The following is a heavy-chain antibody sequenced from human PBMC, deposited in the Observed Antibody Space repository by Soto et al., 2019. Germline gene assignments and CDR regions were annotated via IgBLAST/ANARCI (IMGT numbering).Heavy chain of an antibody. J-gene: IGHJ5*02. Sequence: SETLSLTGAVYGGSFSCYYWSWIRQPPGKGLEWIGEINHSGSTNYNPSLKSRVTISVDTSKNQFSLKLSSVTDADTAVYYCARSGITSFTLWSNNWFDPWGQGTLVTVSS. V-gene: IGHV4-34*01. CDR3: ARSGITSFTLWSNNWFDP. CDR1: GGSFSCYY. CDR2: INHSGST. D-gene: IGHD1-26*01.